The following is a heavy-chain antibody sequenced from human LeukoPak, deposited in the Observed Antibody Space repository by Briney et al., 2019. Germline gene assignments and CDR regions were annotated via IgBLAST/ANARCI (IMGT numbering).Heavy chain of an antibody. CDR2: ISSSSSYI. V-gene: IGHV3-21*01. CDR1: GFTFSSYE. CDR3: ARDLRYYYYYMDV. Sequence: PGGSLRLSCAASGFTFSSYEMNWVRQAPGKGLEWVSSISSSSSYIYYADSVKGRFTISRDNAKNSLYLQMNSLRAEDTAVYYCARDLRYYYYYMDVWGKGTTVTVSS. J-gene: IGHJ6*03.